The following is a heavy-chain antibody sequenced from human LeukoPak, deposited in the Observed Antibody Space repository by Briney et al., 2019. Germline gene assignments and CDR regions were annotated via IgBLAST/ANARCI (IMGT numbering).Heavy chain of an antibody. Sequence: GGSLRLSCAASGFTFSSYSMNWVRQAPGKGLEWVSYISSRSSNIYYADSVKGRFTISRDNAKNSLYLQMNGLRAEDTAVYYCARIPGGYYYGMDVWGQGTTVTVSS. V-gene: IGHV3-48*01. D-gene: IGHD3-16*01. J-gene: IGHJ6*02. CDR1: GFTFSSYS. CDR2: ISSRSSNI. CDR3: ARIPGGYYYGMDV.